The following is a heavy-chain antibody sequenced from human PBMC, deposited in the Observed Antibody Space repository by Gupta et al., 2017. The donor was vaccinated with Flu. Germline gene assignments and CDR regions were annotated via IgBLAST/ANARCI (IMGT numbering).Heavy chain of an antibody. J-gene: IGHJ6*02. D-gene: IGHD2-2*01. CDR3: ARDGRVRVVYYYYGMDV. CDR2: IWYDGSNK. V-gene: IGHV3-33*01. Sequence: QVQLVESGGVVVQPGSSLRLSCAASGFTFSSYGMPWVRQAPGKGLEWVAVIWYDGSNKYYADSVKGRFTISRDNSKNTLYLQMNSLRAEDTAVYYCARDGRVRVVYYYYGMDVWGQGTTVTVSS. CDR1: GFTFSSYG.